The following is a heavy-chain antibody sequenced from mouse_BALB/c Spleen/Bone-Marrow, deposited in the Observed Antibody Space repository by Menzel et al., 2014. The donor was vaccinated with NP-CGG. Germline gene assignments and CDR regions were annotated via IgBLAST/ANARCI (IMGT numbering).Heavy chain of an antibody. CDR1: GFTFSNYR. Sequence: EVQLQQSGGGLVQPGGSMKLSCVASGFTFSNYRMNWVRQSPEKGPEWVAEIRLKSNNYATQYAESVKGRFTSSRDDSKSSVYLQMNNLRPEDTGIYYCTRILRLLDYWGQGTSLTVSS. J-gene: IGHJ2*02. CDR3: TRILRLLDY. CDR2: IRLKSNNYAT. D-gene: IGHD1-2*01. V-gene: IGHV6-6*02.